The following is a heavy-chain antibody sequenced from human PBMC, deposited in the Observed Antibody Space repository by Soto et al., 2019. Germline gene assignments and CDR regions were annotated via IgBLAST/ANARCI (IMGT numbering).Heavy chain of an antibody. CDR2: ISAYNGNT. CDR3: ARDSTMVRGAPNDY. D-gene: IGHD3-10*01. J-gene: IGHJ4*02. CDR1: SYTFTNYG. V-gene: IGHV1-18*01. Sequence: ASVKVSCKASSYTFTNYGISWLRQAPGQGLEWMGWISAYNGNTNYAQNLQGRVIMTTDISTSTGYMELRSLRSDDTSVYYCARDSTMVRGAPNDYWGQGTLVTVSS.